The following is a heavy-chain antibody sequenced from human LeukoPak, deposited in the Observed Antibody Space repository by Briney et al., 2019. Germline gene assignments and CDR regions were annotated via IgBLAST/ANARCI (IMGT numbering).Heavy chain of an antibody. D-gene: IGHD5-24*01. J-gene: IGHJ4*02. Sequence: PGGSLRLSCAASGFTVSSDYMNWVRQAPGKGLEWVSAISGSGGSTYYADSVKGRFPISRDNSKNTLYLQMNSLRAEDTAVSYCAKRSRDGSNSPLDSWGQGPLATVSS. CDR3: AKRSRDGSNSPLDS. CDR2: ISGSGGST. V-gene: IGHV3-23*01. CDR1: GFTVSSDY.